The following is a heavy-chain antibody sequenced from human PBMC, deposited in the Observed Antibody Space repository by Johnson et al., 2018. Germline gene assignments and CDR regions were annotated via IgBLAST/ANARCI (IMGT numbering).Heavy chain of an antibody. V-gene: IGHV3-49*05. J-gene: IGHJ4*02. CDR3: GRRAALRPGGRFDF. CDR2: IRSQAYGART. Sequence: VQLQESGGGLVKPGRSLRLSCTGSDFTFGDFALSWFRQAPGKGLEWVGFIRSQAYGARTDTAASVRGRFTISRDDSRSVAYLQMNSLKTEDTAVYYCGRRAALRPGGRFDFWGQGALFTVSS. CDR1: DFTFGDFA. D-gene: IGHD6-13*01.